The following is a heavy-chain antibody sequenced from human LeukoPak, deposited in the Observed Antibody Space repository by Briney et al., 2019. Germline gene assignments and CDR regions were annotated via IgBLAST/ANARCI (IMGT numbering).Heavy chain of an antibody. V-gene: IGHV4-34*01. CDR3: ARGSGSYLRYNWFDP. CDR1: GGSFSGYY. Sequence: SETLSRTCAVYGGSFSGYYWNWIRQPPGKGLEWIGEINHSGSTNYNSSLKSRVTISVDTSKNQFSLKLSSVTAADTAVYYCARGSGSYLRYNWFDPWGQGTLVTVSS. J-gene: IGHJ5*02. CDR2: INHSGST. D-gene: IGHD1-26*01.